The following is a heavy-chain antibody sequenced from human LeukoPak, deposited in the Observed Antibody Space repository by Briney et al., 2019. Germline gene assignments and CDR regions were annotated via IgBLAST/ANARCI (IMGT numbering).Heavy chain of an antibody. V-gene: IGHV1-69*06. CDR3: ARDYGGNGHFDY. CDR2: IISIFGTA. Sequence: GASVKVSCKASGGTFSSYAISWVRQAPGQGLEWMGGIISIFGTANYAQKFQGRVTITADKSTSTAYMELSSLRSEDTAVYYCARDYGGNGHFDYWGQGTLVTVSS. J-gene: IGHJ4*02. CDR1: GGTFSSYA. D-gene: IGHD4-23*01.